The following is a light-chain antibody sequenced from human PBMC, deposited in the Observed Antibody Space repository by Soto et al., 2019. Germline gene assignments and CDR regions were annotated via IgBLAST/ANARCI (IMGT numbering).Light chain of an antibody. J-gene: IGKJ5*01. CDR3: QQYNNWPPYT. V-gene: IGKV3-15*01. Sequence: QSPATLSVSPGERATLSCRASQSVSSNLVWYQHIPGQAPRLLIYCASTRATCIPSRFSGSGSGTEFTLTIISLQSEDFAVYYCQQYNNWPPYTFGQGTRLEIK. CDR2: CAS. CDR1: QSVSSN.